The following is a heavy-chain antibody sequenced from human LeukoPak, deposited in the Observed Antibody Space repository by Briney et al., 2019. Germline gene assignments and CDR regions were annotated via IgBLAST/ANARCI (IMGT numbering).Heavy chain of an antibody. J-gene: IGHJ6*03. CDR1: EFTFVRYA. CDR3: VRDLSYGSSWYYYMDV. CDR2: ISSSSFKI. D-gene: IGHD6-13*01. V-gene: IGHV3-48*04. Sequence: GGSLRLSCAASEFTFVRYAMNWVRQAPGKGLEWVSYISSSSFKIGYADSVKGRFTISRDNSKNSLYLQMDSLRVEDTAVYYCVRDLSYGSSWYYYMDVWGKGTTVTVSS.